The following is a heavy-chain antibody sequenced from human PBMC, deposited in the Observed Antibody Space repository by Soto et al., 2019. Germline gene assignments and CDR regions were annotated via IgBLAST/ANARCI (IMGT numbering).Heavy chain of an antibody. CDR3: ARSYGASFYY. D-gene: IGHD4-17*01. Sequence: SETLSLTCAVSGGSISGYYWSWFRQPPGKGLEWIGYIYYSGSTTYTPSLKSRVTISVDTSKNQFSLKLSSVTAADTAVYYCARSYGASFYYWGQGTLVTVSS. CDR1: GGSISGYY. V-gene: IGHV4-59*01. J-gene: IGHJ4*02. CDR2: IYYSGST.